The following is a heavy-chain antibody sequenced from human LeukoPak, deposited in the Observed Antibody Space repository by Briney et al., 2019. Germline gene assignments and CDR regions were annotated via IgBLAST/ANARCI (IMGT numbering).Heavy chain of an antibody. CDR2: IYYSGST. J-gene: IGHJ4*02. D-gene: IGHD2-15*01. CDR3: ARHSEGVVVVAAVHFDY. V-gene: IGHV4-39*01. Sequence: SETLSLTCTVSGGSISSSSYYWGWIRQPPGKGLEWIGSIYYSGSTYYNPSLKSRVTISVDTSKNQFSLKLSSVTAADTAVYYCARHSEGVVVVAAVHFDYWGQGPLVTVSS. CDR1: GGSISSSSYY.